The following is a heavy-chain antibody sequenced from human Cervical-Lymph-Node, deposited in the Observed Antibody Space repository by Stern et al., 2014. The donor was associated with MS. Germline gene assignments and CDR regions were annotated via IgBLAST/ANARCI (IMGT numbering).Heavy chain of an antibody. Sequence: VQLVQSGAEVKKPGESLKISCKGSGYSFTSYWIGWVRQMPGKGLEWMGIINPGDSDTRCSPSFQGQVPSSADNSISPAYLQWSRLKASDTAMYYCARRHCSSRRCGWFDPWGQGTLVTVSS. D-gene: IGHD2-2*01. V-gene: IGHV5-51*01. J-gene: IGHJ5*02. CDR1: GYSFTSYW. CDR3: ARRHCSSRRCGWFDP. CDR2: INPGDSDT.